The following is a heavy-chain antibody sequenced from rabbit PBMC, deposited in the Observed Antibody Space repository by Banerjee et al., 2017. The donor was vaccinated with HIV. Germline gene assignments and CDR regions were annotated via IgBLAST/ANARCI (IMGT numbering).Heavy chain of an antibody. V-gene: IGHV1S45*01. D-gene: IGHD4-1*01. CDR2: IVTGSSGST. CDR3: ARDLAGVIGWNFGW. J-gene: IGHJ4*01. Sequence: QQQLEESGGGLVKPGGTLTLTCKASGIDFSGAYYMCWVRQAPGKGLEWIGCIVTGSSGSTYYASWAKGRFTISKTSSITVTLQMTSLTAADTATYFCARDLAGVIGWNFGWWGPGTLVTVS. CDR1: GIDFSGAYY.